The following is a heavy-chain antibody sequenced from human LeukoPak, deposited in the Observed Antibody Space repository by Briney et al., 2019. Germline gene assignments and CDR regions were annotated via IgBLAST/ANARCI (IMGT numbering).Heavy chain of an antibody. D-gene: IGHD2-15*01. CDR3: AKAGPYCSGGSCYSNHFDS. CDR2: ISGSGGST. CDR1: GFTFSSYA. Sequence: PGGSLRLSCAASGFTFSSYAMSWVRQAPGKGLEWVSAISGSGGSTYYADSVKGRFTISRDNSKNTLYLQMNSLRAEDTAVYYCAKAGPYCSGGSCYSNHFDSWGQGTLVTVSS. V-gene: IGHV3-23*01. J-gene: IGHJ4*02.